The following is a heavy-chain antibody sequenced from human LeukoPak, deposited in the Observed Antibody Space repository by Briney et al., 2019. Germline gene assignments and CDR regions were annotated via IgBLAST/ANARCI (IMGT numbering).Heavy chain of an antibody. Sequence: PSETLSLTCTVSGGSISSYYWSWIRQPPGKGLEWIGYIYYSGTTNYNSSLQSRVTISVDTSKNQFSLNLSSVTAADTAVYYCARGGIQLPYWGQEPWSPSPQ. CDR1: GGSISSYY. CDR2: IYYSGTT. J-gene: IGHJ4*01. CDR3: ARGGIQLPY. V-gene: IGHV4-59*01. D-gene: IGHD5-18*01.